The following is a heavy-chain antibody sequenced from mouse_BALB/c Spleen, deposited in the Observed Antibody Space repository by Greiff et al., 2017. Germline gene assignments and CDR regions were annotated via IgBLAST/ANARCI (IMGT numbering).Heavy chain of an antibody. CDR2: ISSGGGST. D-gene: IGHD3-2*01. J-gene: IGHJ3*01. CDR3: ASQTARSSDWFAY. Sequence: DVKLVESGGGLVKPGGSLKLSCAASGFAFSSYDMSWVRQTPEKRLEWVAYISSGGGSTYYPDTVKGRFTISRDNAKNTLYLQMSSLKSEDTAMYYCASQTARSSDWFAYWGQGTLVTVSA. V-gene: IGHV5-12-1*01. CDR1: GFAFSSYD.